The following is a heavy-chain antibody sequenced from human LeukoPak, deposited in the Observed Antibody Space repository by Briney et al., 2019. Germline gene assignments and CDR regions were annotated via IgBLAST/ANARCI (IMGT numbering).Heavy chain of an antibody. Sequence: ASETLSLTCTVSGGSISSYYWSWIRQPPGKGLDRIGYIYYNWSTNYNPSLKSRVTISVDTSKNQFSLKLSSVTAADTAVYYCAGYNWNGLHYYYGMDVWGQGTTVTVSS. J-gene: IGHJ6*02. CDR2: IYYNWST. CDR3: AGYNWNGLHYYYGMDV. V-gene: IGHV4-59*08. D-gene: IGHD1-20*01. CDR1: GGSISSYY.